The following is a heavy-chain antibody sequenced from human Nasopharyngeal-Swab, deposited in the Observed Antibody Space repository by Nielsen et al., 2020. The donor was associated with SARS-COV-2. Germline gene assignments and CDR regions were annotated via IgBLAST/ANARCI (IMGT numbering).Heavy chain of an antibody. V-gene: IGHV3-66*01. CDR1: GFTFSSNY. J-gene: IGHJ4*02. CDR2: IYSGGST. D-gene: IGHD1-20*01. Sequence: GGSLRLSCAASGFTFSSNYMSWVRQAPGKGLEWVSVIYSGGSTYYADSVKGRFTISRDNSKNTLYLQMNSLRAEETAVYYCARESLLNWNDYYWGQGTLVTVSS. CDR3: ARESLLNWNDYY.